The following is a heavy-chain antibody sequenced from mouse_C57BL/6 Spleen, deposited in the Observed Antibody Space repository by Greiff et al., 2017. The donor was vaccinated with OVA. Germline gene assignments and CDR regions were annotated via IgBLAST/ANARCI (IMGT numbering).Heavy chain of an antibody. CDR2: IYPGDGDT. V-gene: IGHV1-80*01. D-gene: IGHD3-1*01. CDR1: GYAFSSYW. J-gene: IGHJ4*01. Sequence: VKLQESGAELVKPGASVKISCKASGYAFSSYWMNWVKQRPGKGLEWIGQIYPGDGDTNYNGKFKGKATLTADKSSSTAYMQLSSLTSEDSAVYFCAREGTGAMDYWGQGTSVTVSS. CDR3: AREGTGAMDY.